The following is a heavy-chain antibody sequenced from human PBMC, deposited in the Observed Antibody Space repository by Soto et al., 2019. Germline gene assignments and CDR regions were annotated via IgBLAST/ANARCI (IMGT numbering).Heavy chain of an antibody. Sequence: QVQLQESGPGLVKPSETLSLTCTVSVGSIRSYYWTWIRQPPGKGLEWIGYISYTGRTDYNPSLKSRVSISLDTSKNQFSLRLDSVNAADTAVYYCARDRDYGDNDYWGQGTLFTVSS. J-gene: IGHJ4*02. CDR1: VGSIRSYY. D-gene: IGHD4-17*01. CDR2: ISYTGRT. V-gene: IGHV4-59*12. CDR3: ARDRDYGDNDY.